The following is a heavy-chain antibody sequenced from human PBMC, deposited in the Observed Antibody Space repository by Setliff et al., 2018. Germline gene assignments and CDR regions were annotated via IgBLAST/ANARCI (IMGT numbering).Heavy chain of an antibody. D-gene: IGHD6-13*01. CDR2: ISASSANI. CDR3: ASDPSYASSLYYYLEV. CDR1: GFTFSSYG. J-gene: IGHJ6*03. Sequence: PGGSLRLSCAASGFTFSSYGMHWVRQTPGKGLEWVSYISASSANIQYADSVRGRFTVSRDNARNSLYLQMNSLRGDDAAVYYCASDPSYASSLYYYLEVWGKGTTVTVSS. V-gene: IGHV3-48*01.